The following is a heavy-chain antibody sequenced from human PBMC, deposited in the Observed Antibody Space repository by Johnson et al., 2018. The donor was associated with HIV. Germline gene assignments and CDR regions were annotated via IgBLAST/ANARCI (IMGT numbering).Heavy chain of an antibody. Sequence: VQLVESGGGLVQPGRSLRLSCAASGFTFDDYAMHWVRQAPGKGLEWVSGISWNSGRIGYADSVKGRVTTSRDNAKNSLYRQMNSLRAGDTAVYYCARGRPYNWNDVHAFDIWGQGTMVTVS. CDR2: ISWNSGRI. J-gene: IGHJ3*02. D-gene: IGHD1-20*01. V-gene: IGHV3-9*01. CDR1: GFTFDDYA. CDR3: ARGRPYNWNDVHAFDI.